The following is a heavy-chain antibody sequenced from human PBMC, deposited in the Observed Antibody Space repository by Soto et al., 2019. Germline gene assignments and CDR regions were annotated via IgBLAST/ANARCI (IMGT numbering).Heavy chain of an antibody. D-gene: IGHD4-17*01. CDR1: GFTFSSYA. V-gene: IGHV3-30-3*01. CDR3: ARERYEYGDYGHDAFDI. Sequence: QVQLVESGGGVVQPGRSLRLSCAASGFTFSSYAMHWVRQAPGKGLEWVAVISYDGSNKYYADSVKGRFTIPRDNSKNTLYLQMNSLRAEDTAVYYCARERYEYGDYGHDAFDIWGQGTMVTVSS. J-gene: IGHJ3*02. CDR2: ISYDGSNK.